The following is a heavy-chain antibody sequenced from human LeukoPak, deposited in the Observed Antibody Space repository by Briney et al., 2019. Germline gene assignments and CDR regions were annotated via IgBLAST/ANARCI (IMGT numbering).Heavy chain of an antibody. Sequence: PGGSLRLSCAASGFTFSNYGMSWVRQGPGQGLQWVSLLHNDGVTTYYADSVRGRFTISRDNSNNTLYLKMNIVRAEDTAVYYWAKHRGVHPPYYMDVWGKGTTVTVSS. CDR2: LHNDGVTT. D-gene: IGHD3-10*01. J-gene: IGHJ6*03. V-gene: IGHV3-23*01. CDR1: GFTFSNYG. CDR3: AKHRGVHPPYYMDV.